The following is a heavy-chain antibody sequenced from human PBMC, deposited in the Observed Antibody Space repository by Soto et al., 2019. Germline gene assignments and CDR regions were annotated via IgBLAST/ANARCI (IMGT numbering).Heavy chain of an antibody. Sequence: SETLSLTCTVSGDSITSYYWSWIRQPPGKGLEWVGYIYYSGSTNYNPSLKSRVTISVDTSKNQFSLNLSSVTAADTAVYYCARRSRITIFGVVQPRGYYFDYWGQGTLVTVSS. J-gene: IGHJ4*02. CDR2: IYYSGST. CDR1: GDSITSYY. D-gene: IGHD3-3*01. V-gene: IGHV4-59*12. CDR3: ARRSRITIFGVVQPRGYYFDY.